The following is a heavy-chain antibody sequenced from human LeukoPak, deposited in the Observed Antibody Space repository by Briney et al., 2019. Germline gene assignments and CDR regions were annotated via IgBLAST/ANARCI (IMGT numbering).Heavy chain of an antibody. Sequence: SGGSLRLSCAASGFTFSNYAMSWVRQAPGKGLEWVSAVSGNGVRTYYADSVKGRFTISRDNSKNTLYLQMNSLRAEDTAVYYCARAEYSSSWLFDYWGQGTLVTVSS. CDR1: GFTFSNYA. J-gene: IGHJ4*02. CDR2: VSGNGVRT. V-gene: IGHV3-23*01. CDR3: ARAEYSSSWLFDY. D-gene: IGHD6-13*01.